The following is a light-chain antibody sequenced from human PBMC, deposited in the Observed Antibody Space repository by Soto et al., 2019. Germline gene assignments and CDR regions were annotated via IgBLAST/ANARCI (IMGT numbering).Light chain of an antibody. CDR3: LQHTSYPWT. CDR2: AAF. Sequence: DIQMTQSPSAKSASVGDRVTITCRASQGISKYLAWFQQKPGKVPKRLIYAAFSLQSGVPARFSGSGSGTEFTLTISSLQPEDFGTYYCLQHTSYPWTFGQGTKVDIK. V-gene: IGKV1-17*03. CDR1: QGISKY. J-gene: IGKJ1*01.